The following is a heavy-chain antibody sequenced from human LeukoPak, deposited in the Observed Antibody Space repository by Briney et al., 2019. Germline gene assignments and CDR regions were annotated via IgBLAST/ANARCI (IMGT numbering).Heavy chain of an antibody. CDR3: AREVYDDPNSGNNYFDP. Sequence: PSETLSLTCDVSDVSIFRSNWWSWIRQPPGKRLEWIGSIYYSGSTYYNPSLKSRVTMSVETSKNHFSLKLSSVTAADTAVYYCAREVYDDPNSGNNYFDPWGQGTLVTVSS. D-gene: IGHD5/OR15-5a*01. V-gene: IGHV4-28*03. J-gene: IGHJ5*02. CDR1: DVSIFRSNW. CDR2: IYYSGST.